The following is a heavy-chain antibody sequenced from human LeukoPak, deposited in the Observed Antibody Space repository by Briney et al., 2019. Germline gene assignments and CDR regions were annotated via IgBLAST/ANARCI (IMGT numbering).Heavy chain of an antibody. Sequence: SETLSLTCTVSGGSISRYYWSWIRQPPGKGLEWIGYIYYSGSTNYNSSLKSRISISVDTSKNQFSLKLSSVTAADTAVSYCARGGLQSFDYWGQGTLVTVSS. CDR1: GGSISRYY. V-gene: IGHV4-59*01. J-gene: IGHJ4*02. CDR2: IYYSGST. CDR3: ARGGLQSFDY.